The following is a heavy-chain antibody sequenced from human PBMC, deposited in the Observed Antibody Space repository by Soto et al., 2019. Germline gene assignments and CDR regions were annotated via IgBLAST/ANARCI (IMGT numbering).Heavy chain of an antibody. CDR2: INPNSGGT. V-gene: IGHV1-2*04. CDR1: GYTFTGYY. J-gene: IGHJ4*02. CDR3: ARDTTGYSGYDFGFDY. Sequence: ASVKVSCKASGYTFTGYYMHWVRQAPGQGLEWMGWINPNSGGTNYAQKSQGWVTMTRDTSISTAYMELSRLRSDDTAVYYCARDTTGYSGYDFGFDYWGQGTLVTVSS. D-gene: IGHD5-12*01.